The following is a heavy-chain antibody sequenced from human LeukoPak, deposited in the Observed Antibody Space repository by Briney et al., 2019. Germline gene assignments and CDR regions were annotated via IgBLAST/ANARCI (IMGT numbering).Heavy chain of an antibody. CDR2: IHPRRGDT. CDR3: ARAAPRDYAGGSWFFDWFDP. CDR1: GYTFTGYY. D-gene: IGHD2-15*01. J-gene: IGHJ5*02. Sequence: ASVKVSCKASGYTFTGYYMHWVRQAPGQGLEWMGWIHPRRGDTNSAQQFQGRVTMARDTSTSTAYMELSRLTSDDTAMYYCARAAPRDYAGGSWFFDWFDPWGQGTLVTVSS. V-gene: IGHV1-2*02.